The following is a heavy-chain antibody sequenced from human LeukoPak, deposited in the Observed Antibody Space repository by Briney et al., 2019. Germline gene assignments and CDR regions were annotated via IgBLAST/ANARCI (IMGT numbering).Heavy chain of an antibody. J-gene: IGHJ4*02. Sequence: PSEILSLTCTVSGGSISSGGYYWSWIRQPPGKGLEWIGSIYYSGSTYYNPSLKSRVTISVDTSKNQFSLKLSSVTAADTAVYYCARTLVVVVPAAMVYFDYWGQGTLVTVSS. CDR3: ARTLVVVVPAAMVYFDY. CDR2: IYYSGST. V-gene: IGHV4-39*01. CDR1: GGSISSGGYY. D-gene: IGHD2-2*01.